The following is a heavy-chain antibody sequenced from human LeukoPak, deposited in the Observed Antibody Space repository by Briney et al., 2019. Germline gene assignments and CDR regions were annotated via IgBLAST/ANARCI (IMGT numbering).Heavy chain of an antibody. D-gene: IGHD1-1*01. CDR1: GYTFTGYY. CDR3: ARVGPTGTTASYYYYYMDV. Sequence: GASVKVSCKASGYTFTGYYMHWVRQAPGQGLGWMGWINPNSGGTNYAQKLQGRVTMTTDTSTSTAYMELRSLRSDDTAVYYCARVGPTGTTASYYYYYMDVWGKGTTVTVSS. CDR2: INPNSGGT. V-gene: IGHV1-2*02. J-gene: IGHJ6*03.